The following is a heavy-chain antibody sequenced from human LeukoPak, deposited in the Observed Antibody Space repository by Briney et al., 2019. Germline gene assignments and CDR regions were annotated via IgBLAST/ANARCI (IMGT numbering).Heavy chain of an antibody. CDR3: AKEAGSGWRYFDN. Sequence: PGGSXXLSCXASXXTFRTFAMDWVRQAPGKGLEWVAAIWFDGTEGPDKNYADSVRGRFLISRDDSKNTLFLQMNNLRAEDTAVYYCAKEAGSGWRYFDNWGQGTLVTVSS. CDR2: IWFDGTEGPDK. D-gene: IGHD6-19*01. J-gene: IGHJ4*02. CDR1: XXTFRTFA. V-gene: IGHV3-33*06.